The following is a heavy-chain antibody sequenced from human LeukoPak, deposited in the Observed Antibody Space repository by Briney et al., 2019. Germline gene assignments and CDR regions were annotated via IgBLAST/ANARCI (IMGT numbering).Heavy chain of an antibody. J-gene: IGHJ4*02. CDR2: INPNTGGT. V-gene: IGHV1-2*02. D-gene: IGHD3-10*01. CDR1: GYTFTGYY. Sequence: WASVKVSCKASGYTFTGYYMHWVRQAPGQGLEWMGWINPNTGGTNYAQKFQGRVTMTRDTSISTAYMELSRLRSDDTAVYYCASMMVRGGTYDYWGQGTLVTVSS. CDR3: ASMMVRGGTYDY.